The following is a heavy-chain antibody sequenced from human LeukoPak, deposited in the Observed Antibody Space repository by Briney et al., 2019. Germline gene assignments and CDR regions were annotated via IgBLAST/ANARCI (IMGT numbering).Heavy chain of an antibody. CDR1: GYTFTSYG. J-gene: IGHJ5*02. V-gene: IGHV1-18*01. D-gene: IGHD4-17*01. Sequence: ASVKVSCKASGYTFTSYGIRWVRQAPGQGLEWMGLNSAYNGNTNYAQKLQGRVTMTTDTSTSTAYMELRSLRSDDTAVYYCARSIAGDYVEWFDPWGQGTLVTVSS. CDR3: ARSIAGDYVEWFDP. CDR2: NSAYNGNT.